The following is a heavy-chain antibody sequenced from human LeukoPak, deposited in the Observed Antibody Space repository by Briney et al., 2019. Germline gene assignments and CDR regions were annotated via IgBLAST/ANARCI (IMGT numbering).Heavy chain of an antibody. D-gene: IGHD3-3*01. CDR1: GGSISSYY. J-gene: IGHJ4*02. CDR2: IYTSGST. Sequence: SETLSLTCTVSGGSISSYYWSWIRQPAGKGLEWIGRIYTSGSTNYNPSLKSRVTMSVDTSKNQFSLKLSSVTAADTAVYYCARITLRFLEWLSYFDYWGQGTLVTVSS. CDR3: ARITLRFLEWLSYFDY. V-gene: IGHV4-4*07.